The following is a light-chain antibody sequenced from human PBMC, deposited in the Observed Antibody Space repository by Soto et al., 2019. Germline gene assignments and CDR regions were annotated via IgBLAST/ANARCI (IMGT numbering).Light chain of an antibody. Sequence: EIVMTQSPATLSVSPGERATLSCRASQSVSSNLAWYQQKPGQAPRLLIYGASTRATGIPARFSGSGSGTEFTLTISSLEPEDFAVYYCQQYGSSPRTCGQGTRWIS. V-gene: IGKV3-15*01. CDR2: GAS. J-gene: IGKJ1*01. CDR3: QQYGSSPRT. CDR1: QSVSSN.